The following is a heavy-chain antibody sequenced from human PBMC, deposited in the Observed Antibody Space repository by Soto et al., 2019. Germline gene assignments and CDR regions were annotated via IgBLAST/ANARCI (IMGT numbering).Heavy chain of an antibody. Sequence: ASVKGSCKASGYTFTSYGISWVRQAPGQGLEWMGWISAYNGNTNYAQKLQGRVTMTTDTSTSTAYMELRSLRSDDTAVYYCARMKYSGYVGDAFDIWGQGTMVTVSS. CDR2: ISAYNGNT. J-gene: IGHJ3*02. V-gene: IGHV1-18*01. CDR1: GYTFTSYG. CDR3: ARMKYSGYVGDAFDI. D-gene: IGHD5-12*01.